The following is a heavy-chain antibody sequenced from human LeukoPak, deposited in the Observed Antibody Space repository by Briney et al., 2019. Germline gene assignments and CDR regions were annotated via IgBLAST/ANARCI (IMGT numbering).Heavy chain of an antibody. CDR1: GYTFTRYG. D-gene: IGHD1-26*01. J-gene: IGHJ4*02. CDR2: ISAYNGNT. V-gene: IGHV1-18*01. Sequence: GASVKVPCQASGYTFTRYGISWVRQAPGQGLEWMGWISAYNGNTNYAQKLQGRVTMTTDTSTSTAYMELRSLRSDDTAVYYCARVGTAIVGAAADYWGQGTLVTVSS. CDR3: ARVGTAIVGAAADY.